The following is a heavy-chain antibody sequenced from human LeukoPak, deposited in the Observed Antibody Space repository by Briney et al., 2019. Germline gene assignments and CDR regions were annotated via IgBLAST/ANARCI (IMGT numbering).Heavy chain of an antibody. CDR2: ISYDGSNK. Sequence: PGGSLRLSCAASGFTFSSYAMHWVRQAPGKGLEWVAVISYDGSNKYYADSVKGRFTISRDNSKNTLYLQMNSLRAEDTAVYYCARDYPYRYDSSGYYDYWGQGTLVTVSS. V-gene: IGHV3-30-3*01. CDR3: ARDYPYRYDSSGYYDY. J-gene: IGHJ4*02. D-gene: IGHD3-22*01. CDR1: GFTFSSYA.